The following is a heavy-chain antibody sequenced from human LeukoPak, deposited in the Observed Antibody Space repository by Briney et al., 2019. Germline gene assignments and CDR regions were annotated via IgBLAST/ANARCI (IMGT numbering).Heavy chain of an antibody. J-gene: IGHJ3*02. D-gene: IGHD3-22*01. V-gene: IGHV1-2*02. Sequence: GASVKVSCKASGFTFNAYYIHWVRQAPGQGLEWMGWINPNTGDTNFAQKFQGRVAMTRDTSLSTAYMDLSRLTSDDTAVYYCARDLGNYYDSSGYYDAFDIWGQGTMVTVSS. CDR1: GFTFNAYY. CDR3: ARDLGNYYDSSGYYDAFDI. CDR2: INPNTGDT.